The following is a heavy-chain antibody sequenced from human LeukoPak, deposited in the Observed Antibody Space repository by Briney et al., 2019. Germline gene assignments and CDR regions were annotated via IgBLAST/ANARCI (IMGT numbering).Heavy chain of an antibody. V-gene: IGHV1-69*04. D-gene: IGHD4-23*01. J-gene: IGHJ6*02. Sequence: SVKVSCKASGGTFSSYAISWVRQAPGQGLEWMGRIIPILGIANYAQKFQGRVTITADKSTSTAYMELSSLRSEDTAVYYCAILGGTTVVTPHNYYYYGMDVWGQGTTVTVSS. CDR2: IIPILGIA. CDR3: AILGGTTVVTPHNYYYYGMDV. CDR1: GGTFSSYA.